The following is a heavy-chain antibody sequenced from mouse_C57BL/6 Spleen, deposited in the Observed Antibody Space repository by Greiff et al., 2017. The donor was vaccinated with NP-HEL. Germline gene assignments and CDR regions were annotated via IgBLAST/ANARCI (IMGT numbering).Heavy chain of an antibody. J-gene: IGHJ1*03. V-gene: IGHV1-39*01. D-gene: IGHD1-1*01. CDR1: GYSFTDYN. Sequence: EVQLQESGPELVKPGASVKISCKASGYSFTDYNMNWVKQSNGKSLEWIGVINPNYGTTSYNQKFKGKATLTVDQSSSTAYMQLNSLTSEDSAVYYCARHYGSSYYWYFDVWGTGTTVTVSS. CDR2: INPNYGTT. CDR3: ARHYGSSYYWYFDV.